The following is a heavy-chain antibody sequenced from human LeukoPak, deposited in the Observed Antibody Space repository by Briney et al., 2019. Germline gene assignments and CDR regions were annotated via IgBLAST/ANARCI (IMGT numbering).Heavy chain of an antibody. J-gene: IGHJ4*02. Sequence: GGSLRLSCTVSGFTFSNHEMTWVRQAPGKGLEWVSHISSSGSDIYYADSVKGRFAISRDNAKDSLYLQMSSLTRDDTALYYCASDPRPSGGGPLDFWGQGTLVTVSS. CDR1: GFTFSNHE. CDR2: ISSSGSDI. V-gene: IGHV3-48*03. CDR3: ASDPRPSGGGPLDF. D-gene: IGHD2-15*01.